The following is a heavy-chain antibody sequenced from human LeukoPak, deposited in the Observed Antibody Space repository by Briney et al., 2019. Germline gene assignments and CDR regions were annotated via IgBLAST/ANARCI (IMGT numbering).Heavy chain of an antibody. V-gene: IGHV1-46*01. CDR3: ARVAAEVVGVPGAIGFGWLRRDYYYMDV. CDR2: INPSGGST. D-gene: IGHD2-2*02. CDR1: GYTFTGYY. J-gene: IGHJ6*03. Sequence: ASVKVSCKASGYTFTGYYLHWVRQAPGEGLEWMGIINPSGGSTSYAQKFQGRVTMTRDMSTSTVYMELSSLRSEDTAVYYCARVAAEVVGVPGAIGFGWLRRDYYYMDVWGKGTTVTVSS.